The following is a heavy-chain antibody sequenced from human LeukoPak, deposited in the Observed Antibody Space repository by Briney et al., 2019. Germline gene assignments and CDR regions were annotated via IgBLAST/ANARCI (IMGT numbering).Heavy chain of an antibody. D-gene: IGHD2-21*02. V-gene: IGHV3-48*03. J-gene: IGHJ6*02. CDR3: ARDSPVPAYCGGDCYFTYYYGMDV. CDR2: ISSSGSTI. CDR1: GFTFSSYE. Sequence: QPGGSLRLSCAASGFTFSSYEMNWVRQAPGKGLEWVSYISSSGSTIYYADSVKGRFTISRDNAKNSLYLQMNSLRAEDTAVYYCARDSPVPAYCGGDCYFTYYYGMDVWGQGTTVTVSS.